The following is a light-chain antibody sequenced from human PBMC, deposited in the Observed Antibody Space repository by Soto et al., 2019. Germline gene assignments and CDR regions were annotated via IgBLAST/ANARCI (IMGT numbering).Light chain of an antibody. CDR2: EGS. CDR1: SSDVGSYNL. CDR3: CSYAVSSPYV. V-gene: IGLV2-23*01. Sequence: QSVLPQPASVSGSPGQSITISCTGTSSDVGSYNLVSWYQQHPGKAPKLMIYEGSKRPSGVSNRFSGSKSGNTASLTISGLQAEDEADYYCCSYAVSSPYVFGTGTQLTVL. J-gene: IGLJ1*01.